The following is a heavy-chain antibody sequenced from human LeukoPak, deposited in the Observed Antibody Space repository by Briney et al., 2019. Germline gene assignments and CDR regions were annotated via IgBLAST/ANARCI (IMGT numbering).Heavy chain of an antibody. V-gene: IGHV3-53*01. J-gene: IGHJ4*02. Sequence: GGSLRLSCAASGFTVSSNYMSWVRQAPGKGLEWVSVIYSGGSTYYADSVKGRFTTSRDNSKNTLYLQMNSLRAEDTAIYYCAKTYRRPYYFDYWGQGTLVTVSS. CDR3: AKTYRRPYYFDY. CDR1: GFTVSSNY. CDR2: IYSGGST.